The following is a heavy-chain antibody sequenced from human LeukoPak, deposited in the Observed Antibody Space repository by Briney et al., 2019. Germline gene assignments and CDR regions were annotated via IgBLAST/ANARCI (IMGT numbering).Heavy chain of an antibody. CDR3: ARGTFFEYQLDYGMDV. V-gene: IGHV1-18*01. J-gene: IGHJ6*02. D-gene: IGHD2-2*01. Sequence: GASVKASCKASGYTFTSYGISWVRQAPGQGLEWMGWISAYNGNTNYAQKLQGRVTMTTDTSTSTAYMELRSLRSDDTAVYYCARGTFFEYQLDYGMDVWGQGTTVTVSS. CDR1: GYTFTSYG. CDR2: ISAYNGNT.